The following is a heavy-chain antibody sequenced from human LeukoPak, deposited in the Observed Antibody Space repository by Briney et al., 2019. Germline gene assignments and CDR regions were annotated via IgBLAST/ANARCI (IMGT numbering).Heavy chain of an antibody. V-gene: IGHV1-2*02. CDR3: ARDQNYFDTTTYYGIDY. CDR2: INPNSGAT. CDR1: GYSFTGNY. Sequence: ASEKVSCQASGYSFTGNYIHLVRQAPGQGLEWVGWINPNSGATNYAQKFQDRVTMTRDTSISTAYMELSRLRSDDTAVYLCARDQNYFDTTTYYGIDYWGQGTLVTVSS. J-gene: IGHJ4*02. D-gene: IGHD3-22*01.